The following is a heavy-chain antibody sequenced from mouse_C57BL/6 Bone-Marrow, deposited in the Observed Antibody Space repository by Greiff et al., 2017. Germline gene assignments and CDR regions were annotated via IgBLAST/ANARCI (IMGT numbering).Heavy chain of an antibody. CDR3: GSQKIYYDYDGLVAMDY. CDR2: IRSKSNNYAT. CDR1: GFSFNTYA. D-gene: IGHD2-4*01. J-gene: IGHJ4*01. Sequence: EVHLVESGGGLVQPKGSLKLSCAASGFSFNTYAMNWVRQAPGKGLEWVARIRSKSNNYATYYADSVKDRFTISRDDSESMLYLQMNNLKTEDTAMYYCGSQKIYYDYDGLVAMDYWGQGTSVTVSS. V-gene: IGHV10-1*01.